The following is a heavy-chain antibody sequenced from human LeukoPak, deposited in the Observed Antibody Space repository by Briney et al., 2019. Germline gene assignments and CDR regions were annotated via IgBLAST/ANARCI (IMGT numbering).Heavy chain of an antibody. J-gene: IGHJ4*02. CDR3: ARDREDSYGYDY. CDR2: INPSGGST. Sequence: ASVKVSCMASGYTFTNYFVHWVRQGPGQGLEWMGIINPSGGSTNHAQKFQGRVTMTSDTSTSTVYMELSSLRSDDTAVYFCARDREDSYGYDYWGQGTLVTVSS. V-gene: IGHV1-46*01. CDR1: GYTFTNYF. D-gene: IGHD5-18*01.